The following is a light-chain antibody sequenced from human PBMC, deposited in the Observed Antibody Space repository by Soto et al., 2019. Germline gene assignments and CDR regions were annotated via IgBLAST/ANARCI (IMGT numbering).Light chain of an antibody. V-gene: IGKV3-20*01. Sequence: EVMLTQSPGTLSLSPGERATLSCRASQSVSSNYLAWYQQKSGQAPRLLIYGASNRATGIPDRFSGSGSGTVFTLTISRLEPEDFAVYYCQQYDTSPRTFGQGTKVEFK. J-gene: IGKJ1*01. CDR3: QQYDTSPRT. CDR1: QSVSSNY. CDR2: GAS.